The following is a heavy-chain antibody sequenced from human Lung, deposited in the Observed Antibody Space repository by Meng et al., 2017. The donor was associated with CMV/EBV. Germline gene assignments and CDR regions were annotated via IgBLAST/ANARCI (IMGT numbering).Heavy chain of an antibody. Sequence: GGSXRLXCAASGFTFSSYAMSWVRQAPGKGLEWVSAISGSGGSTYYADSVKGRFTISRDNSKNTLYLQMNSLRAEDTAVYYCAKRLGGLLSSDADLGYWGQETXVTVAS. CDR3: AKRLGGLLSSDADLGY. CDR2: ISGSGGST. J-gene: IGHJ4*02. V-gene: IGHV3-23*01. D-gene: IGHD3-10*01. CDR1: GFTFSSYA.